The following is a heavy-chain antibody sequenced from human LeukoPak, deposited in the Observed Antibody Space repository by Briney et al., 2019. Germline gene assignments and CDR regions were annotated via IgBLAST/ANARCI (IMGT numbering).Heavy chain of an antibody. D-gene: IGHD3-3*01. CDR3: ARVVQYYDFWSGYSSFDY. Sequence: GASVKVSCKASGYTFTGYYMHWVRQAPGQGLEWMGWINPNSGGTNYAQKFQGRVTMTRDTSISTAYIELSRLRSDDTAVYYCARVVQYYDFWSGYSSFDYWGQGTLVTVSS. V-gene: IGHV1-2*02. CDR1: GYTFTGYY. J-gene: IGHJ4*02. CDR2: INPNSGGT.